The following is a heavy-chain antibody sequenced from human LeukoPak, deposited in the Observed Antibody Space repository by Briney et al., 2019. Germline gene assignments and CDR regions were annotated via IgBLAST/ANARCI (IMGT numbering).Heavy chain of an antibody. CDR1: GFTFSSYS. D-gene: IGHD6-19*01. CDR3: ASPGSSSGLRY. V-gene: IGHV3-48*04. Sequence: GGSLRLFCAASGFTFSSYSMNWVRQAPGKGLEWVSYISSSSSTIYYADSVKGRFTISRDNAKNSLYLQMNSLRAEDTAVYYCASPGSSSGLRYWSQGTLVTVSS. CDR2: ISSSSSTI. J-gene: IGHJ4*02.